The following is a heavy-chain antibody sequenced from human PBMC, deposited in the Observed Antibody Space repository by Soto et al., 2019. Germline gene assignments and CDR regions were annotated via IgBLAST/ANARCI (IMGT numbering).Heavy chain of an antibody. Sequence: GGSLRLSCAASGFTFSSYSMNWVRQAPGKGLEWVSSISSSSSYIYYADSVKGRFTISRDNAKNSLYLQMNSLRAEDTAVYYCARDHNLDYGGDFDYWGQGTLVTVSS. V-gene: IGHV3-21*01. CDR3: ARDHNLDYGGDFDY. J-gene: IGHJ4*02. CDR1: GFTFSSYS. CDR2: ISSSSSYI. D-gene: IGHD4-17*01.